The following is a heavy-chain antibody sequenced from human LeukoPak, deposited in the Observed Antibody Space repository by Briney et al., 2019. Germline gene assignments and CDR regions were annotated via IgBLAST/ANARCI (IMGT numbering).Heavy chain of an antibody. CDR1: GGSISSYY. J-gene: IGHJ5*02. CDR3: AAGEAYYDFWSGYYLWNWFDP. D-gene: IGHD3-3*01. CDR2: IYHSGST. V-gene: IGHV4-59*01. Sequence: SETLSLTCTVSGGSISSYYWSWIRQPPGKGLEWIGYIYHSGSTNYNPSLKSRVTISVDTSKNQFSLKLSSVTAADTAVYYCAAGEAYYDFWSGYYLWNWFDPWGQGTLVTVSS.